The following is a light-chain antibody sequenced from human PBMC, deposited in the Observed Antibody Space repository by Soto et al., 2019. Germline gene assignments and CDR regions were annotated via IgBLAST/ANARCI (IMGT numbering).Light chain of an antibody. V-gene: IGKV1-5*01. CDR1: QTISFS. J-gene: IGKJ1*01. CDR2: DAS. Sequence: DIQMTQSPSTLSASVGDRVTITCRASQTISFSLAWYQQKPGKAPKLLIYDASTFQSGVPSRFSGSESGTEFILTISGLQPDAFAPYYCQQYHGSSLPFGQGTKVHI. CDR3: QQYHGSSLP.